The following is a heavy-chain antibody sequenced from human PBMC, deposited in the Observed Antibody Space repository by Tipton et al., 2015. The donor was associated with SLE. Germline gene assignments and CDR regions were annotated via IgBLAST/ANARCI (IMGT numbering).Heavy chain of an antibody. V-gene: IGHV4-59*01. CDR2: ISYTGGT. J-gene: IGHJ4*02. CDR3: ARSLGAGFCSGGNCFEPLDY. CDR1: GGSIRSYF. Sequence: TLSLTCAVSGGSIRSYFWSWIRQPPGKGLECIGYISYTGGTRYNPSLESRVTISLDTSKNHFSLKLTSVTAADTAIYYCARSLGAGFCSGGNCFEPLDYWGQGILVTVSS. D-gene: IGHD2-15*01.